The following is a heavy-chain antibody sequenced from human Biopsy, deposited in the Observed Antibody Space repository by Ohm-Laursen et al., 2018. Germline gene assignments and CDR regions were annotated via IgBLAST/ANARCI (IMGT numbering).Heavy chain of an antibody. J-gene: IGHJ6*02. D-gene: IGHD5-18*01. Sequence: GTLSLTCTVSGDSISSYYWSWIRQPPGKGLQWIGYVYYTGSTDYNPSLQSRVTISVDTSKNHFSLRLRSVTPADTAIYYCARGIAVVRSLDVWGQGTTVAVSS. CDR2: VYYTGST. CDR3: ARGIAVVRSLDV. CDR1: GDSISSYY. V-gene: IGHV4-59*01.